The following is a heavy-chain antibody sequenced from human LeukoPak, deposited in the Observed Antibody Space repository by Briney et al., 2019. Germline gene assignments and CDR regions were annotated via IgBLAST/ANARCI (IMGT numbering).Heavy chain of an antibody. J-gene: IGHJ4*02. Sequence: SGTLSLTCAVSGGSISSSNWYSWVRQSPGKGLEWIGEIYHSGRTNYNPSLKSRVTISVDKSKNQFSLKLNSVTAADTAVYYCARAFLVGYSPEEYFFDYWGQGTLVTVSS. CDR1: GGSISSSNW. V-gene: IGHV4-4*02. CDR3: ARAFLVGYSPEEYFFDY. D-gene: IGHD2-15*01. CDR2: IYHSGRT.